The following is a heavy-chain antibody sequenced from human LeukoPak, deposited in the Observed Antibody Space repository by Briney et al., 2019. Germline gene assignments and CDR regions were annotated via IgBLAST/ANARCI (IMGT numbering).Heavy chain of an antibody. CDR2: MNPNSGNT. D-gene: IGHD3-10*01. J-gene: IGHJ4*02. V-gene: IGHV1-69*01. CDR1: GGTFSSYA. CDR3: ARDTGFGGWDY. Sequence: SVKVSCKASGGTFSSYAISWVRQATGQGLEWMGWMNPNSGNTGYAQKFQGRVTITADESTSTAYMELSSLRSEDTAVYYCARDTGFGGWDYWGQGTLVTVSS.